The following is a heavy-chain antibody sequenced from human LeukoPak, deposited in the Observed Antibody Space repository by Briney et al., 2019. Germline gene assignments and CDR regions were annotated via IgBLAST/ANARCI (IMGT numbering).Heavy chain of an antibody. CDR1: GGTFSSYA. J-gene: IGHJ4*02. D-gene: IGHD6-13*01. CDR2: IIPILGIA. Sequence: GSSVKVSCKASGGTFSSYAISWVRQAPGQGLEWMGRIIPILGIANYAQKFQGRVTITADKSTSTAYMELSSLRAEDMAVYYCARSGGSSLYEFDYWGQGTLVTVSS. V-gene: IGHV1-69*04. CDR3: ARSGGSSLYEFDY.